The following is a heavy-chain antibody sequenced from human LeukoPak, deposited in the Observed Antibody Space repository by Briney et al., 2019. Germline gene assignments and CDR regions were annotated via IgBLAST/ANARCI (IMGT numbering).Heavy chain of an antibody. J-gene: IGHJ4*02. CDR2: ISGSGGST. CDR3: ARHYDILTGTFPYY. Sequence: GGSLRLSCAASGFTFSSYAMSWVRQAPGKGLEWVSAISGSGGSTYYADSVKGRFTISRDNSKNTLYLQMNSLRAEDTAVYYCARHYDILTGTFPYYWGQGTLVTVSS. V-gene: IGHV3-23*01. D-gene: IGHD3-9*01. CDR1: GFTFSSYA.